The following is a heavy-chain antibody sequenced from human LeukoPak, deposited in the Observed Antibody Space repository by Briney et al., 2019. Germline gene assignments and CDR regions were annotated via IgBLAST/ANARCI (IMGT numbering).Heavy chain of an antibody. CDR2: IDPNSGGT. D-gene: IGHD3-16*01. V-gene: IGHV1-2*02. J-gene: IGHJ3*02. CDR3: ARRRLYDYVWGSYRDAFDI. Sequence: ASVKVSCKASGYTFTGYYMHWVRQAPGQGLEWMGWIDPNSGGTNYAQKFQGRVTMTRDTSISTAYMELSRLRSDDTAVYYCARRRLYDYVWGSYRDAFDIWGQGTMVTVSS. CDR1: GYTFTGYY.